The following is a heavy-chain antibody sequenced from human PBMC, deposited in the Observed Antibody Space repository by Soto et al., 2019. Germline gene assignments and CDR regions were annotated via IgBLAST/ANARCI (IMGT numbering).Heavy chain of an antibody. J-gene: IGHJ5*02. CDR1: GYTFTSYG. Sequence: ASVKVSCKASGYTFTSYGISWVRQAPGQGLEWMGWISAYNGNTNYAQKLQGRVTMTTDTSTSTAYMELRSLRSDDTAVYYCARGLIVLLPAANYWFDPWGQGTLVTVSS. D-gene: IGHD2-2*01. CDR2: ISAYNGNT. V-gene: IGHV1-18*01. CDR3: ARGLIVLLPAANYWFDP.